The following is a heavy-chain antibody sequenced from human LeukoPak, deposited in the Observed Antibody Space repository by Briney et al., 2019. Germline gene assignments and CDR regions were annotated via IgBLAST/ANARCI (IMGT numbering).Heavy chain of an antibody. CDR1: GYTFTSYA. D-gene: IGHD3-10*01. CDR2: INAGNGNT. CDR3: ASNERYYGSGSYQLTPPFDY. Sequence: ASVKVSCKASGYTFTSYAMHWVRQAPGQRLEWMGWINAGNGNTKYSQKFQGRVTITADKSTSTAYMELSSLRSEDTAVYYCASNERYYGSGSYQLTPPFDYWGQGTLVTVSS. J-gene: IGHJ4*02. V-gene: IGHV1-3*01.